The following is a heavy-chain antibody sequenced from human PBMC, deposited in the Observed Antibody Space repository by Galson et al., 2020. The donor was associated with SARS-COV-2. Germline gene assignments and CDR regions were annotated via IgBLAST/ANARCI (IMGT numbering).Heavy chain of an antibody. Sequence: SETLSLTCTVSGASISSSSYYWGWIRQPPGTGMAYIGSIYNSGSTYYNPSLKSRVTISVDTSKNKFTLKLISVTVADTAVYYCATERYSTGPDPWGQGTLVTVSS. CDR1: GASISSSSYY. CDR3: ATERYSTGPDP. V-gene: IGHV4-39*06. CDR2: IYNSGST. J-gene: IGHJ5*02. D-gene: IGHD5-18*01.